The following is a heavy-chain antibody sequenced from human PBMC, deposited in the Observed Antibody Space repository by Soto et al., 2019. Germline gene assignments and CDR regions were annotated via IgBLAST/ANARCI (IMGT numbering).Heavy chain of an antibody. CDR1: VGSISSSSYY. CDR3: ARHVAVGYYYYYYGMDV. Sequence: PSETLSLTCTVSVGSISSSSYYWVWIRHPPGKGLEWIGSIYYSGSTYYNPSLKSRVTISVDTSKNQFSLKLSSVTAADTAVYYCARHVAVGYYYYYYGMDVWGQGTTVTVSS. D-gene: IGHD2-21*01. CDR2: IYYSGST. V-gene: IGHV4-39*01. J-gene: IGHJ6*02.